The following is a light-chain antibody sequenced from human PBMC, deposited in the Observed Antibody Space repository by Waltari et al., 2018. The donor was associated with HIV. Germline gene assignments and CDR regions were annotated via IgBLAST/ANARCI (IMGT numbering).Light chain of an antibody. J-gene: IGLJ2*01. CDR1: RSNIGSNF. CDR2: KNN. V-gene: IGLV1-47*01. Sequence: QSVLTQPPSASATPGQRVSISCSGTRSNIGSNFVFWYQEFPGTAPKLLMYKNNKRFAGLPDRFSGLKSGTSASLVIGGLRSEDEALYYCVPWDASRRGHVVFGGGTNLTV. CDR3: VPWDASRRGHVV.